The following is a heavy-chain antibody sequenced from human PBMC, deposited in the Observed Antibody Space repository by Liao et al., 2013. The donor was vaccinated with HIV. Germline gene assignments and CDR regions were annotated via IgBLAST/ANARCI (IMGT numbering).Heavy chain of an antibody. CDR2: INHSGST. V-gene: IGHV4-34*01. Sequence: QVQLQQWGAGLLKPSETLSLTCAVYGGSFSGYYWSWIRQPPGKGLEWIGEINHSGSTNYNPSLKSRVTISVDTSKNQFSLKLSSVTAADTAVYYCARIWQLAPDYWGQGTLVTVSS. D-gene: IGHD6-6*01. CDR3: ARIWQLAPDY. J-gene: IGHJ4*02. CDR1: GGSFSGYY.